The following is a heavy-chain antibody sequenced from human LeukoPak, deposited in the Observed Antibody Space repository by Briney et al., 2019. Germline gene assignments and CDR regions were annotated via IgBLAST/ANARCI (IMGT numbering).Heavy chain of an antibody. V-gene: IGHV3-23*01. CDR2: ISGSGGST. Sequence: PGGSLRLSCAASGFTFSSYAMSWVRQAPGKGLEWVSAISGSGGSTYYADSVKGRFTISRDNSKNTLYLQMNSLRAEDTAVYYCAKERITMVRGVIVRFDPWGQGTLATVSS. J-gene: IGHJ5*02. CDR3: AKERITMVRGVIVRFDP. D-gene: IGHD3-10*01. CDR1: GFTFSSYA.